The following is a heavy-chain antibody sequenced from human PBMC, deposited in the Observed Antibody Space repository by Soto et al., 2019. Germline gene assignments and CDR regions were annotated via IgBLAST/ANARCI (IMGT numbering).Heavy chain of an antibody. D-gene: IGHD2-2*01. CDR3: ATVGVVPAAMIDYSNYEDEGYFDY. CDR2: IWYDGSNK. V-gene: IGHV3-33*01. CDR1: GFTFSSYG. J-gene: IGHJ4*02. Sequence: GGSLRLSCAASGFTFSSYGMHWVRQAPGKGLEWVAVIWYDGSNKYYADSVKGRFTISRDNSKNTLYLQMNSLRAEDTAVYYCATVGVVPAAMIDYSNYEDEGYFDYWGQGTLVTVSS.